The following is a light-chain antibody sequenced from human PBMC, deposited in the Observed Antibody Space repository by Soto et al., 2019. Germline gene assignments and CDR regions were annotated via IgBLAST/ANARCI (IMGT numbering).Light chain of an antibody. CDR2: GAS. Sequence: EIVLTQSPGTLSLSPGERATLSCRASQSVSSSYLAWYQQKPGQAPRLLIYGASSRATGIPDRFSGSGSGTDFTLTISRREPEDFPVYYCQQYGSSPPWTFGQGTKVE. J-gene: IGKJ1*01. V-gene: IGKV3-20*01. CDR1: QSVSSSY. CDR3: QQYGSSPPWT.